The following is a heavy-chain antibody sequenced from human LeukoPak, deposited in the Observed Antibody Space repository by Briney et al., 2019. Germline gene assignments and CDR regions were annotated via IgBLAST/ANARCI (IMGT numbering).Heavy chain of an antibody. CDR1: GFTFSSYE. CDR2: ISSSGSTI. CDR3: AELGITMIGGV. J-gene: IGHJ6*04. D-gene: IGHD3-10*02. V-gene: IGHV3-48*03. Sequence: GGSLRLSCAASGFTFSSYEMNWVRQAPGKGLEWVSYISSSGSTIYYADSVKGRFTISRDNAKNSLYLQMNSLRAEDAAVYYCAELGITMIGGVWGNGTTVTISS.